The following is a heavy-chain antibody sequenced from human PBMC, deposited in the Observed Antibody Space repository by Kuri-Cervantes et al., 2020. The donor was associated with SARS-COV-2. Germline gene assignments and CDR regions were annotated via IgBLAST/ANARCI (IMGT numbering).Heavy chain of an antibody. CDR1: GGTFSSYA. V-gene: IGHV1-69*13. Sequence: SVKVSCKASGGTFSSYAISWVRQAPGQGLEWMGGIIPIFGTPNYAQRFEGRVTITADQSTRTVYMEMTSLTLGDTAVYFCARDVGYGGSSELDITYFDCWGQGTLVTVSS. CDR2: IIPIFGTP. D-gene: IGHD4-23*01. J-gene: IGHJ4*02. CDR3: ARDVGYGGSSELDITYFDC.